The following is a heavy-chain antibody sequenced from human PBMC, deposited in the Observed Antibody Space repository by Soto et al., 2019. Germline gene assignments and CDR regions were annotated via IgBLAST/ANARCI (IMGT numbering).Heavy chain of an antibody. V-gene: IGHV3-21*01. J-gene: IGHJ3*02. CDR1: GFTFDGYG. CDR2: ISSSSSYI. CDR3: AREGASMITFGGVIAPIDAFDI. Sequence: GGSLRLSCAASGFTFDGYGMSWVRQAPGKGLEWVSSISSSSSYIYYADSVKGRFTISRDNAKNSLYLQMNSLRAEDTAVYYCAREGASMITFGGVIAPIDAFDIWGQGTMVTVSS. D-gene: IGHD3-16*02.